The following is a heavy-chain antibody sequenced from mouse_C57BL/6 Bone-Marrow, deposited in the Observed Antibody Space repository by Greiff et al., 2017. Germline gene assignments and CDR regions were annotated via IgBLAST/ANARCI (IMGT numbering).Heavy chain of an antibody. J-gene: IGHJ4*01. CDR2: IWRGGST. CDR1: GFSLTSYG. D-gene: IGHD4-1*01. V-gene: IGHV2-5*01. CDR3: AKSNWDPYYYAMDY. Sequence: QVHVKQSGPGLVQPSQRLSITCTVSGFSLTSYGVHWVRQSPGKGLEWLGVIWRGGSTDYNAAFMSRLSITKDNSKSQVFFKMNSLQADDTAIYYCAKSNWDPYYYAMDYWGQGTSVTVSS.